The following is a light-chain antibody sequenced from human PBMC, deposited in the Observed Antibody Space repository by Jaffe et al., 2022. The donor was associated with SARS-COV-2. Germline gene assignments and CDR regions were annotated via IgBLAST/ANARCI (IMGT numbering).Light chain of an antibody. CDR3: SSYTSITTLYV. J-gene: IGLJ1*01. V-gene: IGLV2-14*01. CDR2: DVI. Sequence: QSALTQPASVSGSPGQSITISCTGTSSDVGGYVYVSWYQQHPGNAPKLMIYDVINRPSGISSRFSGSKSGNTAYLTISGLQAEDEADYYCSSYTSITTLYVFGTGTKVTVL. CDR1: SSDVGGYVY.